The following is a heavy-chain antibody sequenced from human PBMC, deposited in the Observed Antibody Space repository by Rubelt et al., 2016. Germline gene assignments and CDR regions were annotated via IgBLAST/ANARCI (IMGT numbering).Heavy chain of an antibody. V-gene: IGHV4-59*08. CDR2: SHNGGNT. CDR1: VGSLSRYY. CDR3: ARLGKWAAGGVDD. J-gene: IGHJ4*02. D-gene: IGHD3-16*01. Sequence: QVQLWESGPGLVKPSETLSLTCTVSVGSLSRYYWNWLRLPPGKGLEWIGYSHNGGNTRYSSSLRSRASISLDTSENQFSLKRNSMTAADTAVYYCARLGKWAAGGVDDWGQGTLVTVSS.